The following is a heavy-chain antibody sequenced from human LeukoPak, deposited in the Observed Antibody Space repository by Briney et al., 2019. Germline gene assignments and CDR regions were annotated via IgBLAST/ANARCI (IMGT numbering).Heavy chain of an antibody. V-gene: IGHV3-7*01. CDR1: GVNFSSYW. J-gene: IGHJ4*02. CDR2: IKQDGSEE. D-gene: IGHD3-22*01. CDR3: ARGREEYYYDSSGYIPPDY. Sequence: GGSLRLSCAVSGVNFSSYWMSWVRQAPGKGLEWVANIKQDGSEEYYVDSVKGRFTISTDNAKNSLYLQMNSLRAEDTAVYYCARGREEYYYDSSGYIPPDYWGQGTLVTVSS.